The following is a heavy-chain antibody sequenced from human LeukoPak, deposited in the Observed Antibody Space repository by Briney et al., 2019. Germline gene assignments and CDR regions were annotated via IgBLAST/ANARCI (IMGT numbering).Heavy chain of an antibody. CDR2: INAGNGNT. D-gene: IGHD6-19*01. CDR1: GGTFSSYA. J-gene: IGHJ4*02. CDR3: ARENSSGWGMGY. V-gene: IGHV1-3*03. Sequence: APVKVSCKASGGTFSSYAISWVRQAPGQRLEWMGWINAGNGNTKYSQEFQGRVTITRDTSASTAYMELGSLRSEDMAVYYCARENSSGWGMGYWGQGTLVTVSS.